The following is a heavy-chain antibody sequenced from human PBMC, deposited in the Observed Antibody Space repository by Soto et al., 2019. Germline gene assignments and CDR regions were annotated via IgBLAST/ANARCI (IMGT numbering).Heavy chain of an antibody. CDR3: ARGGNSLPLLGYYYMDV. CDR2: INHSGST. D-gene: IGHD3-16*01. V-gene: IGHV4-34*01. Sequence: SETLSLTCAVYGGSFSGYYWSWIRQPPGKGLEWIGEINHSGSTNYNPSLKSRVTISVDTSKNQFSLKLSSVTAADTAVYYCARGGNSLPLLGYYYMDVWGKGTTVTVSS. CDR1: GGSFSGYY. J-gene: IGHJ6*03.